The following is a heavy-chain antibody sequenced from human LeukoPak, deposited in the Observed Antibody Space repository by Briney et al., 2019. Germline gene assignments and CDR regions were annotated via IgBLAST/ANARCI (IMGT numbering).Heavy chain of an antibody. D-gene: IGHD3-22*01. CDR3: ARSPPYYYDSSGYYLQIYYYYGMDV. J-gene: IGHJ6*02. Sequence: ASVKVSCKASGYTFTSYGISWVRQAPGQGLEWMGWISAYNGNTNYAQKLRGRVTTTTDTSTSTAYMELRSLRSDDTGVYYCARSPPYYYDSSGYYLQIYYYYGMDVWGQGTTVTVSS. CDR2: ISAYNGNT. V-gene: IGHV1-18*01. CDR1: GYTFTSYG.